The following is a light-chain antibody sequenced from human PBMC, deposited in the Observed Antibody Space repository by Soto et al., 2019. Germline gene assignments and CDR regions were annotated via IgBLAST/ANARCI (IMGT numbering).Light chain of an antibody. J-gene: IGKJ1*01. V-gene: IGKV3-20*01. CDR2: GTS. Sequence: EIVLTQSPGTLSLSPGERATLSCRASQIVSSSYLAWYQQKPGQAPRLLIYGTSSRATGIPDRFSGSGSGTDFTLTISRPEPEDFAVYYCQQYGSSGTFGQGTKVDIK. CDR3: QQYGSSGT. CDR1: QIVSSSY.